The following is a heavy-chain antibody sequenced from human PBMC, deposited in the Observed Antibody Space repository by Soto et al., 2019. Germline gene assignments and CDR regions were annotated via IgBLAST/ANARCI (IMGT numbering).Heavy chain of an antibody. CDR1: GFTVSSNY. J-gene: IGHJ4*02. D-gene: IGHD3-3*01. Sequence: GSLRLSCAASGFTVSSNYMSWVRQAPGKGLEWVSVIYSGGSTYYADSVKGRFTISRDNSKNTLYLQMNSLRAEDTALYYCASSFWSGSLFDYWGQGTLVTVSS. CDR3: ASSFWSGSLFDY. V-gene: IGHV3-53*01. CDR2: IYSGGST.